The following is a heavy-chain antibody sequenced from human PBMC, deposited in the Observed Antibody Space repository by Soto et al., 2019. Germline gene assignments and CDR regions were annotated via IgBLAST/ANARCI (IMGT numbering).Heavy chain of an antibody. J-gene: IGHJ3*02. V-gene: IGHV3-23*01. Sequence: GXSLRLSCAASGFSFSNYAMNWFRQAPVNGLEWFSGISGGGGGTYYADSVKGRFIISRDNSKNTVYLQMNSLRAEDTAVYYCARDSAEDIVLVPAALGAFDIWGQGTMVTVSS. D-gene: IGHD2-2*01. CDR3: ARDSAEDIVLVPAALGAFDI. CDR1: GFSFSNYA. CDR2: ISGGGGGT.